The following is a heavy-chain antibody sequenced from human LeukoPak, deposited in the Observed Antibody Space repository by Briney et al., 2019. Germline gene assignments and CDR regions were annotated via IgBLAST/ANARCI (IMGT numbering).Heavy chain of an antibody. CDR3: ARPFSSGWYRDAFDI. CDR2: IYPGDSDT. J-gene: IGHJ3*02. CDR1: GFTFSSYA. D-gene: IGHD6-19*01. V-gene: IGHV5-51*01. Sequence: GGSLRLSCAASGFTFSSYAMSWVRQAPGKGLEWMGIIYPGDSDTRYSPSFQGQVTISADKSISTAYLQWSSLKASDTAMYYCARPFSSGWYRDAFDIWGQGTMVTVSS.